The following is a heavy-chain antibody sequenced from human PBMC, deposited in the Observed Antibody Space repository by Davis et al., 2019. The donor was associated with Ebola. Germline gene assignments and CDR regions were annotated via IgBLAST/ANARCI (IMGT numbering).Heavy chain of an antibody. CDR1: GFTFSSYA. J-gene: IGHJ4*02. D-gene: IGHD3-22*01. CDR3: AKGSVIVVIIYFDY. Sequence: GESLKISCAASGFTFSSYAMSWVRQAPGKGLEWVSAISGSGGSTYYADSVKGRFTISRDNSKNTLYLQMNSLRAEDTAVYYCAKGSVIVVIIYFDYWGQGTLVTVSS. V-gene: IGHV3-23*01. CDR2: ISGSGGST.